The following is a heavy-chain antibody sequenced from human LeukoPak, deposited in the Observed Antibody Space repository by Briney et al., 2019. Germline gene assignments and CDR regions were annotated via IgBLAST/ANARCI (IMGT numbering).Heavy chain of an antibody. V-gene: IGHV3-23*01. CDR2: ISSTGGRT. J-gene: IGHJ4*02. Sequence: GGSLRLPCAASGFTFSSYAMSWVRQGPGKGLEWVSAISSTGGRTYYADSVKGRFTISRDNSRNTVYLQVNSLRAEDTAVYYCAKESPYGDNRLYYFDYWGQGTLVTVSS. CDR1: GFTFSSYA. D-gene: IGHD4-17*01. CDR3: AKESPYGDNRLYYFDY.